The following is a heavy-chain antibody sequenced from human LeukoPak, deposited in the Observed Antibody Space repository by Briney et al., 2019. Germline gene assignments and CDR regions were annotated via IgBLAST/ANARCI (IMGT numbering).Heavy chain of an antibody. CDR2: IIPILGIA. V-gene: IGHV1-69*04. J-gene: IGHJ4*02. D-gene: IGHD3-16*01. CDR1: GGTFSSFA. Sequence: GSSVKVSCKASGGTFSSFAISWVRQAPGQGLEWMGRIIPILGIANYAQKFQGRVTITADKSTSTAYMELSSLRSEDTAVYYCAGPRGDDQYYFDYWGQGTLVTVSS. CDR3: AGPRGDDQYYFDY.